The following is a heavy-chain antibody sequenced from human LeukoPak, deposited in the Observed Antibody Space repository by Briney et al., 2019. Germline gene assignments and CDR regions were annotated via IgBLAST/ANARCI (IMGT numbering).Heavy chain of an antibody. D-gene: IGHD3-9*01. CDR1: GFTFSNYW. CDR2: IRTTAEGAKYA. CDR3: ATDIRYAFDY. Sequence: GGALRLFCATPGFTFSNYWMHWVPQAPGKGLEWISNIRTTAEGAKYAYYADSVKGRVTISRDDGKNTLYLHMNSLRDDDTAVYYCATDIRYAFDYWGQGILVTVSS. J-gene: IGHJ4*02. V-gene: IGHV3-48*02.